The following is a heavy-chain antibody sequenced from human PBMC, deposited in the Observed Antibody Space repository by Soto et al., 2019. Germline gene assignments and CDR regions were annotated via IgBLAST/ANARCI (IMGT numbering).Heavy chain of an antibody. CDR1: GGSISSGGYY. CDR2: IYYSGST. V-gene: IGHV4-31*03. CDR3: ARDSDYGVGFDY. Sequence: SETLSLTCTVSGGSISSGGYYWSWIRQHPGKGLEWIGYIYYSGSTYYNPSLKSRVTISVDTSKNQFSLKLSSVTAADTAVYYCARDSDYGVGFDYWGQGTLVTVSS. D-gene: IGHD4-17*01. J-gene: IGHJ4*02.